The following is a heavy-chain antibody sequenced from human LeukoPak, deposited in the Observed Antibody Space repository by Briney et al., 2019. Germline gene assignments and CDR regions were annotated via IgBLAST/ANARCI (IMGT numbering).Heavy chain of an antibody. CDR1: GFTFSNYA. CDR3: ARDQGGSSWFTTFDY. J-gene: IGHJ4*02. D-gene: IGHD6-13*01. Sequence: GGSLRLSCAASGFTFSNYAMHWVRQAPGKGLEWVAVISYDGSNKYYADSVKGRFTISRDNAKNSLYLQMNSLRAEDTAVYYCARDQGGSSWFTTFDYWGQGTLVTVSS. CDR2: ISYDGSNK. V-gene: IGHV3-30-3*01.